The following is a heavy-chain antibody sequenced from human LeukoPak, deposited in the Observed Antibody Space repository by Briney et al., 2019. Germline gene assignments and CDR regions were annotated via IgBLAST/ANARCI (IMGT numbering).Heavy chain of an antibody. CDR3: ARDREDSLDY. J-gene: IGHJ4*02. CDR2: IKQDGSEK. D-gene: IGHD1-26*01. V-gene: IGHV3-7*01. CDR1: GFTFTTYW. Sequence: GGSLRLSCAASGFTFTTYWMSWVRQAPGKGLEWMANIKQDGSEKYYVDSVKGRFTISRDNAKNSLYLQMNSLRAEDTAVYYCARDREDSLDYWGQGTLVTVSS.